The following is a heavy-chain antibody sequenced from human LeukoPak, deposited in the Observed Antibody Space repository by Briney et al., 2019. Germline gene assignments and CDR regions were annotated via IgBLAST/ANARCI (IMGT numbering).Heavy chain of an antibody. V-gene: IGHV4-59*08. CDR2: IYYSGST. CDR3: ARSDIVVVTAIPRPDAFDI. Sequence: PSETLSLTCTVSGGSISSYYWSWIRQPPGKGLEWIGYIYYSGSTNYNPSLKSRVTISVDTSKNQFSLKLSSVTAADTAVYYCARSDIVVVTAIPRPDAFDIWGQGTMVTVSS. D-gene: IGHD2-21*02. J-gene: IGHJ3*02. CDR1: GGSISSYY.